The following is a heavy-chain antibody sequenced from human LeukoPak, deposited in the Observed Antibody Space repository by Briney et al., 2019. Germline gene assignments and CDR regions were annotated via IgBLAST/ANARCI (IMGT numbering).Heavy chain of an antibody. CDR3: ARGYDYGDYNWFDP. CDR1: GYTFTIYG. V-gene: IGHV1-18*01. CDR2: ISAYNNNT. Sequence: GASVKVSCKASGYTFTIYGISWVRQAPGQGLEWMGWISAYNNNTNYAQKVQGRVTMTTDTSTSTAYMELRSLRSDDTAVYYCARGYDYGDYNWFDPWGQETLVTVSS. J-gene: IGHJ5*02. D-gene: IGHD4-17*01.